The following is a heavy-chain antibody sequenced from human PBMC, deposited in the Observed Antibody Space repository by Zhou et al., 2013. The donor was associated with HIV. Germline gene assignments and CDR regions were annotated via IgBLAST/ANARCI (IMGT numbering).Heavy chain of an antibody. CDR2: FDPENRDT. Sequence: QVQLLQSGAELRKPGASVKVSCKVSGFSVTDLSIHWVRQTPGGGLEWMGRFDPENRDTTFAPRFQGRVTMTGETSTDDTAIYYCATDRVLQQPLDNALAIWGQGTMVSVSS. CDR3: ALAI. D-gene: IGHD2-21*01. J-gene: IGHJ3*02. CDR1: GFSVTDLS. V-gene: IGHV1-24*01.